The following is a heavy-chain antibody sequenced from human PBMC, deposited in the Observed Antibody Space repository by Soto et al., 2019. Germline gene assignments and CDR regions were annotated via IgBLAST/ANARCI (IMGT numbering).Heavy chain of an antibody. Sequence: GESLKISCKGSGYRFSFYWIGLVRQMPGKGLEWMGIIYPGDSETKYSPSFQGQVTISADKSISTAYLQWSSLKASDTAMYYCARRVGYYFDYWGQGTLVTVAS. D-gene: IGHD2-2*03. J-gene: IGHJ4*02. CDR2: IYPGDSET. CDR3: ARRVGYYFDY. V-gene: IGHV5-51*01. CDR1: GYRFSFYW.